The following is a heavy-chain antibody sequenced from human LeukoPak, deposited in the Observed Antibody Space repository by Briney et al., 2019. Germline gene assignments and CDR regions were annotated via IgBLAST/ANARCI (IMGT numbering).Heavy chain of an antibody. Sequence: SGPTLVKPTQTLMLTCTFSGFSLTTGTVCVGWVRQPPGKALEWLGFTYGNDDKRYSPSLKSRLTITKDTSKNQVVLTMTNMDPVDTATYYCARRQSVTSVDYWGQGILVTVSS. CDR2: TYGNDDK. J-gene: IGHJ4*02. D-gene: IGHD4-17*01. CDR3: ARRQSVTSVDY. CDR1: GFSLTTGTVC. V-gene: IGHV2-5*01.